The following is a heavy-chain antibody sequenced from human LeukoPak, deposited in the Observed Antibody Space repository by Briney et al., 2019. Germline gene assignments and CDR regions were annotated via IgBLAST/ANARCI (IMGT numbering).Heavy chain of an antibody. D-gene: IGHD3-10*01. J-gene: IGHJ4*02. V-gene: IGHV4-30-4*01. CDR1: GGSISSGDYY. CDR2: IYYSGST. Sequence: SQTLSLTCTVSGGSISSGDYYWSWIRQPPGKGLEWIGYIYYSGSTYYNPSHKSRVTISVDTSKNQFSLKLSSVTAADTAVYYCAREYYYGSGSYYNWGQGTLVTVSS. CDR3: AREYYYGSGSYYN.